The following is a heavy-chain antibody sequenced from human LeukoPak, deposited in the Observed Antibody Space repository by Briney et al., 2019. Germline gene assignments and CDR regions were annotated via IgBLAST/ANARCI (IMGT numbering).Heavy chain of an antibody. V-gene: IGHV3-23*01. D-gene: IGHD3-9*01. CDR3: AKVVYFDWLWDY. CDR2: ISGSGGST. CDR1: GFTVSSNY. J-gene: IGHJ4*02. Sequence: GGSLRLSCAASGFTVSSNYMNWVRQAPGRGLEWVSAISGSGGSTYYADSVKGRFTISRDNSKNTLYLQMNSLRAEDTAVYYCAKVVYFDWLWDYWGQGTLVTVSS.